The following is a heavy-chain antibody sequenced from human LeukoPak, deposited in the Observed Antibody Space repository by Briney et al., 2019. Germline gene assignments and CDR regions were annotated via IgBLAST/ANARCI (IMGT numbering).Heavy chain of an antibody. CDR2: IYPGDSDT. CDR1: GYSFTSYW. D-gene: IGHD3-10*01. V-gene: IGHV5-51*01. CDR3: ATPPITMVRGVIAGH. Sequence: GESLKISCKGSGYSFTSYWIGWVRQMPGKGLEWMGIIYPGDSDTRYSPSFQGLVTISADKSISTAYLQWSSLKASDTAMYYCATPPITMVRGVIAGHWGQGTLVTVSS. J-gene: IGHJ4*02.